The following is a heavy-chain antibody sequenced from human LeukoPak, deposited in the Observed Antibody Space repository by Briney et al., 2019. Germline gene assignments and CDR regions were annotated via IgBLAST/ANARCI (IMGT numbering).Heavy chain of an antibody. CDR2: ISCNDDK. CDR3: AHGRGYYDFWSGYLVGYYFDY. CDR1: GFSVGTTGLG. Sequence: PTQSLVPPSAFFGFSVGTTGLGVGWIRRPPGKSMEWLAPISCNDDKRYSPSLKSRLTITKDTSKNQVVLTMTNMDPVDPATYFCAHGRGYYDFWSGYLVGYYFDYWGQGTLVTVSS. V-gene: IGHV2-5*01. D-gene: IGHD3-3*01. J-gene: IGHJ4*02.